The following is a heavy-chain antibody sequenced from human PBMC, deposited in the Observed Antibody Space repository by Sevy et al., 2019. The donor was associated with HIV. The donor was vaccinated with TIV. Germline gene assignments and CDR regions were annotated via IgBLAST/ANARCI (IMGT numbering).Heavy chain of an antibody. Sequence: GGSLRLSCAASGFTFSANRMNWVRQAPGKGLEWVANIKADGSDKHYVDSLEGRLTISRDNAKNLLFLQMKSLRVEDTAVYYCAHETFGRFESWGQGTLVTVSS. D-gene: IGHD3-16*01. J-gene: IGHJ4*02. CDR1: GFTFSANR. CDR2: IKADGSDK. V-gene: IGHV3-7*01. CDR3: AHETFGRFES.